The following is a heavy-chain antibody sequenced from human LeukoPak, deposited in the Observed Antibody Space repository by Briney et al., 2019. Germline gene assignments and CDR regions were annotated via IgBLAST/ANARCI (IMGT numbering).Heavy chain of an antibody. CDR3: ARDKDGDYFDY. Sequence: GASVKVSCKASGYTFTSYGISWVRQAPGQGREGMGWISAYNGNTNYAQKLQGRVTMTTDTSTSTAYMELRSLRSDDTAVYYCARDKDGDYFDYWGQGTLVTVSS. J-gene: IGHJ4*02. D-gene: IGHD4-17*01. V-gene: IGHV1-18*01. CDR1: GYTFTSYG. CDR2: ISAYNGNT.